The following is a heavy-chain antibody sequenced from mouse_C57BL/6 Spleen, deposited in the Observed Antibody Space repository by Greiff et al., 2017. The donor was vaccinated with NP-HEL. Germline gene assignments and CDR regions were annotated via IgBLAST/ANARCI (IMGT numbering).Heavy chain of an antibody. CDR2: IHPSDSAT. V-gene: IGHV1-74*01. Sequence: VQLQQSGAELVKPGASVKVSCKASGYTFTSYWMHWVKQRPGQGLEWIGRIHPSDSATTYNQKFNGKATLTVDKSSSTAYMQLSSLTSEDSAVYYCAIGWERFAYWGQGTLVTVSA. D-gene: IGHD4-1*01. CDR1: GYTFTSYW. J-gene: IGHJ3*01. CDR3: AIGWERFAY.